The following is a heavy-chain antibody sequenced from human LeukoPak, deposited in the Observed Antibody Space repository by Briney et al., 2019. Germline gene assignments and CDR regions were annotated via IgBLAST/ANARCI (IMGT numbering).Heavy chain of an antibody. D-gene: IGHD3-16*02. CDR1: GFTFSSYW. J-gene: IGHJ4*02. CDR3: ARAGYDYVWGSYRYHYFDY. V-gene: IGHV3-7*01. Sequence: GGPLRLSCAASGFTFSSYWMSWVRQAPGKGLEWVANIKQDGSEKYYVDSVKGRFTISRDNAKNSLYLQMNSLRAEDTAVYYCARAGYDYVWGSYRYHYFDYWGQGTLVTVSS. CDR2: IKQDGSEK.